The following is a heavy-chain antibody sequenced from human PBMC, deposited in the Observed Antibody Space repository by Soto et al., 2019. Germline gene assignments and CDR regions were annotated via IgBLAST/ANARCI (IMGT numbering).Heavy chain of an antibody. V-gene: IGHV3-7*05. CDR1: GFTFRTYW. Sequence: EVQLVESGGGLVQPGGSLRLSCAASGFTFRTYWLSWVRQVPGKGLEWVANINLDGSEKNYVDSVKGRFTISRDNARNSLYLQMSSLRAEDTALYYCARDGSSSLYIYDDHGMDVWGQGTTVTASS. D-gene: IGHD6-13*01. J-gene: IGHJ6*02. CDR3: ARDGSSSLYIYDDHGMDV. CDR2: INLDGSEK.